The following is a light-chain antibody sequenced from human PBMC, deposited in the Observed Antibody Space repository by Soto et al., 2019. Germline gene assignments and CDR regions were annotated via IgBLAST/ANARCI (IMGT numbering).Light chain of an antibody. Sequence: DSQMTQSPSSLSSSVVYRVTITCRASQDIGNDVGWYQQKPGKAPKRLIYLTYSLQTGVPSRFSGSGSGTDFSLTISSLQPEDSATYFCLQHNSYPRTFGQGTKVDI. CDR2: LTY. CDR1: QDIGND. J-gene: IGKJ1*01. CDR3: LQHNSYPRT. V-gene: IGKV1-17*01.